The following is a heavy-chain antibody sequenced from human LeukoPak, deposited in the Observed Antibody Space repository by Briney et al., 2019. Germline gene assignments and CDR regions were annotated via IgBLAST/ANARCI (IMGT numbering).Heavy chain of an antibody. J-gene: IGHJ4*02. Sequence: GGSLRLSCAASGFTFSSYSMNWVRQAPGKGLEWVSSISSSSSYTYYADSVKGRFTISRDNAKNSLYLQMNSLRAEDTAVYYCARSLHDYGDYWGQGTLVTVSS. V-gene: IGHV3-21*01. CDR2: ISSSSSYT. CDR3: ARSLHDYGDY. CDR1: GFTFSSYS.